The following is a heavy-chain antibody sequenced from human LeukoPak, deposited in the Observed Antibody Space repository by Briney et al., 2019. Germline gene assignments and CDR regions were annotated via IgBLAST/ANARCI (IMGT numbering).Heavy chain of an antibody. CDR1: GYTFTSYD. J-gene: IGHJ3*02. Sequence: ASVKVSCKASGYTFTSYDINWVRQATGQGLEWMGWMNPNSGNTGYAQKFQGRVTMTRNTSISTAYMELSSLRSEDTAVYYCAREFSGSWYGRYAFDIWGQGTMVTVSS. D-gene: IGHD6-13*01. CDR3: AREFSGSWYGRYAFDI. CDR2: MNPNSGNT. V-gene: IGHV1-8*01.